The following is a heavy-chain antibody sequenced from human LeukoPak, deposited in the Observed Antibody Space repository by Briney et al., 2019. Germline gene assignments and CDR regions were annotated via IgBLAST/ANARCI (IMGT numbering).Heavy chain of an antibody. J-gene: IGHJ5*02. CDR3: ARQLGGVPLRDRYCSSTSCSNWFDP. CDR2: IYPGDSET. CDR1: GHSFTNYW. D-gene: IGHD2-2*01. Sequence: GESLKISCKGSGHSFTNYWIAWVRQMPGKGLEWMGIIYPGDSETRYNPSLQGQVTISADKSISTAYLQWSSLKASDTAMYYCARQLGGVPLRDRYCSSTSCSNWFDPWGQGTLVTVSS. V-gene: IGHV5-51*01.